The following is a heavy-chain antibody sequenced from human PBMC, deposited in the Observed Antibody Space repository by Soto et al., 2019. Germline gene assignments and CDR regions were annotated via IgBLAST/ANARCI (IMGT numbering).Heavy chain of an antibody. J-gene: IGHJ6*03. Sequence: PGGSLRLSWAASGFTFSSDLMHWVRQAPGKGLVWVSRINGDGSSTSYADSVKGRFTISRDNAKNTLYLQMNSLRAEDTAVYYCTRDAYYDFWSGYSGYYYYYMDVWGKGTTVTVSS. CDR2: INGDGSST. CDR1: GFTFSSDL. CDR3: TRDAYYDFWSGYSGYYYYYMDV. V-gene: IGHV3-74*01. D-gene: IGHD3-3*01.